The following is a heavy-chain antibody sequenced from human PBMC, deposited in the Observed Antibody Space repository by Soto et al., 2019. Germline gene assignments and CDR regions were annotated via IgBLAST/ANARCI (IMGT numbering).Heavy chain of an antibody. CDR1: GFTFSSYD. CDR3: ARGLLWFGDLSDGMDV. CDR2: IGTAGDT. Sequence: EVQLVESGGGLVQPGGSLRLSCAASGFTFSSYDMHWVRQATGKGLEWVSAIGTAGDTYYPGSVKGRFTISRENAKNSLYLQMNSLRAGDTAVYYCARGLLWFGDLSDGMDVWGQGTTVTVSS. V-gene: IGHV3-13*01. D-gene: IGHD3-10*01. J-gene: IGHJ6*02.